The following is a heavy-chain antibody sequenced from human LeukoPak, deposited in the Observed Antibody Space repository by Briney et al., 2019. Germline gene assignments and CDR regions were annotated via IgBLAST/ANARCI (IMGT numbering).Heavy chain of an antibody. CDR1: GFTFSTYW. Sequence: PGGSLRLSCAASGFTFSTYWMTWVRQAPGKGLEWVANIKEDGSEEYYVDSVKGRFTISRDNSKNTLYLQMDSLRAEDTAVYYCAKLFNDYGDYYFDYWGQGTLVTVSS. CDR2: IKEDGSEE. J-gene: IGHJ4*02. V-gene: IGHV3-7*03. D-gene: IGHD4-17*01. CDR3: AKLFNDYGDYYFDY.